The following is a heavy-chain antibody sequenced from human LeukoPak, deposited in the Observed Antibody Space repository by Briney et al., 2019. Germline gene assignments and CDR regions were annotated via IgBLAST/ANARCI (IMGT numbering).Heavy chain of an antibody. V-gene: IGHV4-39*07. J-gene: IGHJ3*02. D-gene: IGHD2-15*01. CDR2: IYYSGST. CDR3: ARAPSGGSWPFDI. Sequence: PSETLSLTCTVSGGSISSSSYYWGWIRQPPGKGLEWIGSIYYSGSTYYNPSLKSRVTISVDTSKNQFSLKLSSVTAADTAVYYCARAPSGGSWPFDIWGQGTMVTVSS. CDR1: GGSISSSSYY.